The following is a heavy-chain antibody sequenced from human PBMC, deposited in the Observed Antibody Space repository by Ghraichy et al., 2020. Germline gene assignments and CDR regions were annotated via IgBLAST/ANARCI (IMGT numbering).Heavy chain of an antibody. J-gene: IGHJ4*02. CDR1: GGTFSSYA. Sequence: SVKVSCKASGGTFSSYAISWVRQAPGQGLEWMGGIIPIFGTANYAQKFQGRVTITADESTSTAYMELSSLRSEDTAVYYCARGYDFWSGSPTIGYWGQGTLVTVSS. CDR3: ARGYDFWSGSPTIGY. V-gene: IGHV1-69*13. CDR2: IIPIFGTA. D-gene: IGHD3-3*01.